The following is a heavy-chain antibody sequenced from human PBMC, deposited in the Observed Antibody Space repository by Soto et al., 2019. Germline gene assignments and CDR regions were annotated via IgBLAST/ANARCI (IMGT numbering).Heavy chain of an antibody. J-gene: IGHJ5*02. CDR2: IYYSGST. CDR1: GGSISSGGYY. D-gene: IGHD6-13*01. CDR3: ARVFSDSSSFFDP. V-gene: IGHV4-31*03. Sequence: PSETLSLTCTVSGGSISSGGYYWSWIRQHPGKGLEWIGYIYYSGSTYYNPSLKSRVTISVDTSKNQFSLKLSSVTAADTAVYYCARVFSDSSSFFDPWGQGTLVTVS.